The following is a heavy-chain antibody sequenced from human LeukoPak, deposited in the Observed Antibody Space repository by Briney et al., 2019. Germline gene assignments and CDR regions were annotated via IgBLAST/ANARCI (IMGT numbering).Heavy chain of an antibody. CDR3: ARVAKYYYGSETYYFFEH. D-gene: IGHD3-10*01. J-gene: IGHJ4*02. CDR1: GFTFDDYA. CDR2: ISWDGGST. V-gene: IGHV3-43D*03. Sequence: GGSLRLSCAASGFTFDDYAMHWVRQAPGKGLEWVSLISWDGGSTYYADSVKGRFTISGDNSKNSLYLQMNSLRVEDTAVYYCARVAKYYYGSETYYFFEHWGQGTPVTASS.